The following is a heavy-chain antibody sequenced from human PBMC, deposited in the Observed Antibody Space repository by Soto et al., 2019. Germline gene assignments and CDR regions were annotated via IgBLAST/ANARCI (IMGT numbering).Heavy chain of an antibody. D-gene: IGHD3-22*01. CDR2: TYIGGMT. Sequence: SETLSLTCTVSGASFTDGSLFWGWIRQSPGKGVEWIASTYIGGMTYYNPSLRSRVTISVDTSKSQFSLRLNSVTAADTAVYYCATAPETFSTAGYYVKWFDPWGHGTLFTVSP. CDR1: GASFTDGSLF. V-gene: IGHV4-39*01. CDR3: ATAPETFSTAGYYVKWFDP. J-gene: IGHJ5*02.